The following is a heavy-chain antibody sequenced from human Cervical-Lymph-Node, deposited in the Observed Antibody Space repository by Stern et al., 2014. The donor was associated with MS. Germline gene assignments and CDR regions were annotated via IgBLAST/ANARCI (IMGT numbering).Heavy chain of an antibody. CDR3: AKDGYNY. D-gene: IGHD5-24*01. Sequence: QMQLVQSGAEVKKPGASVKVSCKASGYTFTGYYIHWVRQAPGQGLEWMGWIIPNNGDTNYAQNFQGRVTMTRDTYISTAYMELSRLRSDDTAVYYCAKDGYNYWGQGTLVTVSS. V-gene: IGHV1-2*02. CDR2: IIPNNGDT. CDR1: GYTFTGYY. J-gene: IGHJ4*02.